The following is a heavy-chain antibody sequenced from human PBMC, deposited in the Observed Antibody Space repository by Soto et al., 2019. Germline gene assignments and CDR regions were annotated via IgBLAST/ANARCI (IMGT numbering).Heavy chain of an antibody. V-gene: IGHV1-69*01. Sequence: QVQLVQSGAEVKKPGSSVKVSCKASGGTFSSYAISWVRQAPGQGLEWMGGIIPIFGTANYAQKFQGRVTITADESTSTAYMELSSLRSEETAVYYCARAALLPGRAARPGYYYGMDVWGQGTTVTVSS. D-gene: IGHD6-6*01. J-gene: IGHJ6*02. CDR1: GGTFSSYA. CDR2: IIPIFGTA. CDR3: ARAALLPGRAARPGYYYGMDV.